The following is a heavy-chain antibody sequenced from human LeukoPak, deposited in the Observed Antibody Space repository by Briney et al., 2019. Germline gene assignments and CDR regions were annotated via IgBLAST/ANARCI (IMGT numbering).Heavy chain of an antibody. J-gene: IGHJ4*02. D-gene: IGHD6-13*01. CDR2: IYPGDSDT. CDR1: GYSFTNYW. V-gene: IGHV5-51*01. CDR3: ATSNQVVGSCWLPFDY. Sequence: GESLKISCKGFGYSFTNYWIGWVRQMPGKGLEWMGIIYPGDSDTRYSPSFQGQVTISADRSISTAYLQWSSLKASDTAMYYCATSNQVVGSCWLPFDYWGQGTLVTVSS.